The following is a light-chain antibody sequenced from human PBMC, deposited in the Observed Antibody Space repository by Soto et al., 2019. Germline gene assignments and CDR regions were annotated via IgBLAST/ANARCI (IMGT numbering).Light chain of an antibody. J-gene: IGLJ1*01. CDR2: LEGSGSY. CDR3: ETWDSNV. V-gene: IGLV4-60*03. CDR1: SGHSSYI. Sequence: QPVLTQSSSASASLGSSVKLTCTLSSGHSSYIIAWHQQQPGKAPRYLMKLEGSGSYNKGSGVPDRFSGSSSGADRYLTISNLQSEDEADYYCETWDSNVLGTGTKLTVL.